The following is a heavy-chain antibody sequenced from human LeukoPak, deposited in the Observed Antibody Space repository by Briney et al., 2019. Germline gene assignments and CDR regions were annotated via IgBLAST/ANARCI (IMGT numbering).Heavy chain of an antibody. CDR3: AREGGFADDYGDCYDY. Sequence: PGGSLRLSCAASGFTFSSYAMHWVRQAPGKGLEWVAVISYDGSNKYYADSVKGRFTISRDNSKNTLYLQMNSLRAEDTAVYYCAREGGFADDYGDCYDYWGQGTLVTVSS. V-gene: IGHV3-30-3*01. D-gene: IGHD4-17*01. CDR2: ISYDGSNK. CDR1: GFTFSSYA. J-gene: IGHJ4*02.